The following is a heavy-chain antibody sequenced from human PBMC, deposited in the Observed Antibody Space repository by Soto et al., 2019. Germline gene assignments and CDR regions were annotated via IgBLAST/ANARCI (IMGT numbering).Heavy chain of an antibody. CDR1: GDTFSFYS. Sequence: QVQLVQSGAEVKRPGSSVKVYCKASGDTFSFYSINWVRQAPGLGLEWMGRANPILSMSNYAQRFQGRVTMTADKSTSTAYMELSGLRSAATAMYDCATSYGSGYRAFDYWGKGALVTASS. CDR3: ATSYGSGYRAFDY. D-gene: IGHD3-10*01. CDR2: ANPILSMS. J-gene: IGHJ4*02. V-gene: IGHV1-69*04.